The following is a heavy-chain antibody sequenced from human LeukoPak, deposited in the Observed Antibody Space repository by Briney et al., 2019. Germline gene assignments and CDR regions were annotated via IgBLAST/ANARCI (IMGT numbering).Heavy chain of an antibody. J-gene: IGHJ4*02. CDR3: ARGVGGNDHFDY. CDR1: GYTFTSYD. Sequence: ASVKVSCKASGYTFTSYDINWVRQATGQGLEWMGWMIPNSGNTGYAQKFQGRVTMTRNTSISTAYMELSSLRSEDTAVYYCARGVGGNDHFDYWGQGTLVTVSS. CDR2: MIPNSGNT. V-gene: IGHV1-8*01. D-gene: IGHD4-23*01.